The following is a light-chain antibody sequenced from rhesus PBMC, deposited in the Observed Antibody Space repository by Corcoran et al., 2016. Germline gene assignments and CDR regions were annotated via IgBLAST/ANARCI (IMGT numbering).Light chain of an antibody. CDR3: QQHDSFPFT. V-gene: IGKV1-25*01. J-gene: IGKJ3*01. Sequence: DIQMTQSPSSLSASVGDTVTITCQASQGISKYLAWYQQKPGKAPTLLIYDASTLESGVPSSFRGSGASTEFTLTINSLLPEDFATYYCQQHDSFPFTFSHGTKLDIK. CDR1: QGISKY. CDR2: DAS.